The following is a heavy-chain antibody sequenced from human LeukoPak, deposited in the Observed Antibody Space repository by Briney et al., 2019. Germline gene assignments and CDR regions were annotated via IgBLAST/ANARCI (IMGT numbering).Heavy chain of an antibody. CDR3: ARAGGFTLLRGAVNNWFDP. CDR1: GGTFSSYA. Sequence: ASVKVSCKASGGTFSSYAISWVRQAPGQGLEWMGGIIPIFGTANYAQKFQGRVTITADESTSTAYMELSSLRSEDTAVYYCARAGGFTLLRGAVNNWFDPWGQGTLVTVSS. V-gene: IGHV1-69*13. D-gene: IGHD3-10*01. CDR2: IIPIFGTA. J-gene: IGHJ5*02.